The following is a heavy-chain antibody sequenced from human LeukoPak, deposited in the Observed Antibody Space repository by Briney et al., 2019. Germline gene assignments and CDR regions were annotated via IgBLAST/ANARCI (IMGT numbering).Heavy chain of an antibody. Sequence: GGSLRLSCAASGFTFSSYSMNWVRQAPGKGLEWVSYISSSSSYTNYADSVKGRFTISRDNAKNSLYLQMNSLRAEDTAVYYCARDSDSIDYWGQGTLVTVSS. CDR3: ARDSDSIDY. CDR2: ISSSSSYT. V-gene: IGHV3-21*05. CDR1: GFTFSSYS. D-gene: IGHD2-15*01. J-gene: IGHJ4*02.